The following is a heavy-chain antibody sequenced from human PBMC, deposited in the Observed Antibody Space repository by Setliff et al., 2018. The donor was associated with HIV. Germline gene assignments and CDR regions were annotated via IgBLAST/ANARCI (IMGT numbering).Heavy chain of an antibody. J-gene: IGHJ4*02. CDR1: GYTFTSYY. CDR2: INPSGGST. D-gene: IGHD3-16*02. Sequence: ASVKVSCKASGYTFTSYYMHWVRQAPGQGLEWMGIINPSGGSTSYAQKFQGRVTMTRETSTSTVYMELSSLRSEDTAVYYCARAYYDSVWGSHRYRFYYFDYWGQGSLVTVSS. V-gene: IGHV1-46*01. CDR3: ARAYYDSVWGSHRYRFYYFDY.